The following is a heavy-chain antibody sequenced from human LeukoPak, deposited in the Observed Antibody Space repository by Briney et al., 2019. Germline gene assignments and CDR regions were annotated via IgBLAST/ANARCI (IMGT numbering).Heavy chain of an antibody. CDR1: GGSFSGYY. Sequence: SETLSLTCAVYGGSFSGYYWSWIRQPPGKGLEWIGEINHSGSTNYNPSLKSRVTISVDTSKNQFSLKLSSVTAADTAVYYCARRWIAVAGTPFDYWGQGTLVTVSS. D-gene: IGHD6-19*01. CDR3: ARRWIAVAGTPFDY. J-gene: IGHJ4*02. CDR2: INHSGST. V-gene: IGHV4-34*01.